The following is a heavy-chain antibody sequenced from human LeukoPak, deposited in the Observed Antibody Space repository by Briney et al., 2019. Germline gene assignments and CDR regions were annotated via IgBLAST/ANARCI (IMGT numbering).Heavy chain of an antibody. CDR1: GGSISTYY. CDR2: TSHSGST. Sequence: PSETLSLTCTVSGGSISTYYWSWIRQPPGKGLEWIGYTSHSGSTNYYPSLKNRVTISLDTSKNQFSLKLTSVTAADTAVYYCARQVPDYNDGSGSPIWFDPWGQGSMVTVSS. CDR3: ARQVPDYNDGSGSPIWFDP. D-gene: IGHD3-22*01. V-gene: IGHV4-59*08. J-gene: IGHJ5*02.